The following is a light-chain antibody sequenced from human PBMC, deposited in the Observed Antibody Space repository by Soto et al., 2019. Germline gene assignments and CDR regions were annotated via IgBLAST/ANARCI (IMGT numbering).Light chain of an antibody. V-gene: IGKV4-1*01. CDR3: QQYYDAPQT. CDR2: WAA. CDR1: QSVLYSSHNKNY. J-gene: IGKJ1*01. Sequence: DIVMTQSPDSLAVSLGERATINCKSSQSVLYSSHNKNYLAWYQQKPGQPPKLIIYWAATRESGVPDRFSGSGSVTDFTLTNSSLQAEDVAVYCCQQYYDAPQTFGQGTKVEI.